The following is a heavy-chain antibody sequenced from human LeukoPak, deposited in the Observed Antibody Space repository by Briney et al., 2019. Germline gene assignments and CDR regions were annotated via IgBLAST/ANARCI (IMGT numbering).Heavy chain of an antibody. CDR2: IKQDGSEK. J-gene: IGHJ4*02. CDR1: GFTFSSYW. Sequence: PGGSLRLSCAASGFTFSSYWMSWVRQAPGKGLEWVANIKQDGSEKYYVDSVKGRFTISRDNAKNSLYLQMNSLRAEDTAVYYCAKGITYYDFWSGYYFWAGEALDYWGQGTLVTVSS. V-gene: IGHV3-7*03. D-gene: IGHD3-3*01. CDR3: AKGITYYDFWSGYYFWAGEALDY.